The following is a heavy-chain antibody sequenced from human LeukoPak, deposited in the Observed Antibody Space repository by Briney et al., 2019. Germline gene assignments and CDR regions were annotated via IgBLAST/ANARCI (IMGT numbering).Heavy chain of an antibody. Sequence: PGGSLRLSCAASGFSFSAYAMTWVRQAPGKGLEWVSSISGRDDRTYYADSAKGRFTISRDNSKNTLYLQMNSLRAEDTALYYCAKFRARGAFDIWGQGTMVTVSS. CDR2: ISGRDDRT. V-gene: IGHV3-23*01. CDR1: GFSFSAYA. CDR3: AKFRARGAFDI. J-gene: IGHJ3*02.